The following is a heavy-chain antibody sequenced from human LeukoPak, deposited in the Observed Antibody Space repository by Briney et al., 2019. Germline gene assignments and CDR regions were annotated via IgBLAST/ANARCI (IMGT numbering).Heavy chain of an antibody. D-gene: IGHD6-13*01. CDR3: AREIAAAGTVLNDY. CDR2: ISYDGSNK. CDR1: GFTFSSYW. Sequence: GGSLRLSCAASGFTFSSYWMTWVRQAPGRGLEWVAVISYDGSNKYYADSVKGRFTISRANSKNTLYLQMNSLEPEDTAVYYCAREIAAAGTVLNDYWGQGTLVTVSS. V-gene: IGHV3-30-3*01. J-gene: IGHJ4*02.